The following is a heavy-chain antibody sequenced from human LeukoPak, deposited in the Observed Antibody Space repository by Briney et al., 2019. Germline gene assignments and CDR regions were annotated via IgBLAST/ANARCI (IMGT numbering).Heavy chain of an antibody. V-gene: IGHV4-39*07. J-gene: IGHJ4*02. CDR2: IYYSGNT. D-gene: IGHD3-22*01. CDR3: VRGRFITKYCDY. CDR1: GGSISSSTYY. Sequence: PSETLSLTCTVFGGSISSSTYYWVWIRQPPGKGLEWIGSIYYSGNTYYNPSLKSRVTISGDTSKNQFSLKLSSVTAADTAVYYCVRGRFITKYCDYWGQGTLVTVSS.